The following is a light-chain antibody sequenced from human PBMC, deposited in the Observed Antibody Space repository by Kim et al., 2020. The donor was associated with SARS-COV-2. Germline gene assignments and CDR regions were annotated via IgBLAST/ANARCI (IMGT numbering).Light chain of an antibody. J-gene: IGLJ1*01. CDR2: SDS. CDR3: QVWDSSSDHYV. CDR1: NIGKKA. Sequence: ATAQMARITCGRKNIGKKAVHWYQQKPGQDPMMVIYSDSNRPSGIPERFSGSNPGNTTTLIISRIEAGDEADYYCQVWDSSSDHYVFGTGTKVTVL. V-gene: IGLV3-12*01.